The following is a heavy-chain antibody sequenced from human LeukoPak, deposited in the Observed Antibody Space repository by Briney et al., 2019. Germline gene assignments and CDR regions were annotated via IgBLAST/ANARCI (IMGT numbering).Heavy chain of an antibody. CDR2: ISGSGGST. CDR3: AKDDAWLQYGN. V-gene: IGHV3-23*01. D-gene: IGHD5-24*01. J-gene: IGHJ4*02. Sequence: GGTLRLSCAASGFTFSSYGMSWVRQAPGKGLEWVSAISGSGGSTYYADSVKGRFTISRDNSKDTLYLQMNSLRAEDTAVYYCAKDDAWLQYGNWGRGTLVTVSS. CDR1: GFTFSSYG.